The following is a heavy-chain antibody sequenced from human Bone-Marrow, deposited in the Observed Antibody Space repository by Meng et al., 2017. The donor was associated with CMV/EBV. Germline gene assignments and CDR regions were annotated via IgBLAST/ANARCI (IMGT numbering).Heavy chain of an antibody. Sequence: SETLSLTCAVSGDSIISSHWWSWVRQTPGKGLEWIGEIYHTGSTNYNPSLKSRVTISVDTSKNQISLKLSSVTAADTAVYYCARDGGLERRRGAFDYWGQGTLVTVSS. V-gene: IGHV4-4*02. CDR3: ARDGGLERRRGAFDY. CDR1: GDSIISSHW. CDR2: IYHTGST. D-gene: IGHD1-1*01. J-gene: IGHJ4*02.